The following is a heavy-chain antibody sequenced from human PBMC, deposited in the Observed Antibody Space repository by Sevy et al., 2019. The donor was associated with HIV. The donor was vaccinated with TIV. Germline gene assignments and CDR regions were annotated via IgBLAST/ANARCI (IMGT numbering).Heavy chain of an antibody. CDR3: ARDRNNYDSSGYPKGMDV. D-gene: IGHD3-22*01. CDR2: ISGYNGDT. Sequence: ASVKVSCKASGYTFIRNGITWVRQAPGQGLEWMGWISGYNGDTNNAQKFQGRVTMTTDTSTSTAYMELRSLRSDDTAVYYCARDRNNYDSSGYPKGMDVWGQGTTVTVSS. J-gene: IGHJ6*02. CDR1: GYTFIRNG. V-gene: IGHV1-18*01.